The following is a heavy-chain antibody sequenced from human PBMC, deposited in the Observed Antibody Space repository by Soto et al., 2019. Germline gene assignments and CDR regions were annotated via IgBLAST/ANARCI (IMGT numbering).Heavy chain of an antibody. V-gene: IGHV4-30-2*01. Sequence: QLQLQESGSGLVKPSQTLSLTCAVSGGSISSDGYSWRWIRQPPGKGLEWIGYIYHSGSTYYNTSLKSRVTISVDRSKNQFSLKLSSVPAADTAVYYCASSHAGAHITAAVHWGQGTLVTVSS. CDR1: GGSISSDGYS. J-gene: IGHJ4*02. D-gene: IGHD6-13*01. CDR2: IYHSGST. CDR3: ASSHAGAHITAAVH.